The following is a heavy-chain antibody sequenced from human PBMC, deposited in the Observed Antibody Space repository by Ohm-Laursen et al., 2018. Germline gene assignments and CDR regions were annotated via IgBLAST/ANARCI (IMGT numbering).Heavy chain of an antibody. CDR2: IYSGGTT. CDR3: ARSLVVVMKYAFDI. CDR1: GFTVSSNY. V-gene: IGHV3-66*01. Sequence: SLRLSCAASGFTVSSNYMSWVRQAPGPGKGLEWVSVIYSGGTTYYADSVKGRFTISRDNSKNTLYLQMNSLRAEDTAVYYCARSLVVVMKYAFDIWGQGTMVTVSS. J-gene: IGHJ3*02. D-gene: IGHD3-22*01.